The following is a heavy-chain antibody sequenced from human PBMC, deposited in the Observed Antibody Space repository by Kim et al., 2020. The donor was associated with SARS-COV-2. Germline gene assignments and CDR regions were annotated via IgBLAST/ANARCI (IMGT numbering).Heavy chain of an antibody. V-gene: IGHV1-18*04. CDR2: ISARDGNT. J-gene: IGHJ4*02. D-gene: IGHD4-17*01. Sequence: ASVKVSCKACGYMFTSYGFSWVRQAPGQGLEWLGWISARDGNTKYGQKVQGRVIMTTDTSTNTAYMELWSIRSDDTAMYYCARGAYGDVSFDYWGQGTLV. CDR3: ARGAYGDVSFDY. CDR1: GYMFTSYG.